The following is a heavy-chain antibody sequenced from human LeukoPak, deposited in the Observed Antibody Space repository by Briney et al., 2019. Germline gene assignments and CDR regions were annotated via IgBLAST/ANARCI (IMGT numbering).Heavy chain of an antibody. Sequence: GGSLRLSCAASGFTFSSYAMSWVRQAPGKGLEWVSAISGSGGSTYYADPVKGGFTIPRDNSEHTLYLQMHSLRAEDTAVYYCAKVTQTMVRGENPFFDYWGQGTLVTVSS. CDR1: GFTFSSYA. J-gene: IGHJ4*02. CDR3: AKVTQTMVRGENPFFDY. CDR2: ISGSGGST. V-gene: IGHV3-23*01. D-gene: IGHD3-10*01.